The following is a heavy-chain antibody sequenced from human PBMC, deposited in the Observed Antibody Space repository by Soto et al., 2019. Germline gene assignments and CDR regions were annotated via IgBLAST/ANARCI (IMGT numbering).Heavy chain of an antibody. Sequence: SETLSLTCTVSGGSISSYYWSWIRQPPGKGLEWIGYIYYSGSTNYNPSLKSRVTISVDTSKNQFSLKLSSVTAADTAVYYCARGGSSWSYYYYYYMDVWGKGTTVTVSS. CDR3: ARGGSSWSYYYYYYMDV. V-gene: IGHV4-59*01. D-gene: IGHD6-13*01. CDR1: GGSISSYY. J-gene: IGHJ6*03. CDR2: IYYSGST.